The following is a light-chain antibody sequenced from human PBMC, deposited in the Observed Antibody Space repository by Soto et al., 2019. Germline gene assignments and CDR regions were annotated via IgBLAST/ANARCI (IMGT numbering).Light chain of an antibody. V-gene: IGLV8-61*01. CDR2: STN. CDR1: SGSVSTTYY. J-gene: IGLJ2*01. CDR3: MLYMGGGLVF. Sequence: QTVVTQEPSFSVSPGGTVTLTCGLTSGSVSTTYYPSWYQQTPGQAPRTLIYSTNIRSSGVPDRFSGSILGNKAALTITGAQADDESDYHCMLYMGGGLVFFGGGTHRTVL.